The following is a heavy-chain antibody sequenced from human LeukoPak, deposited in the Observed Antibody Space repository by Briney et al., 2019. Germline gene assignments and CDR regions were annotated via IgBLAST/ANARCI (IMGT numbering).Heavy chain of an antibody. CDR2: IYPSDSDT. CDR3: ARQTTVVTPGDY. J-gene: IGHJ4*02. V-gene: IGHV5-51*01. CDR1: GYSFTSYW. Sequence: GESLKISCKGSGYSFTSYWIGWVRQMPGKGLEWMGIIYPSDSDTRYSPSFQGQVTISADKSISTAYLRWSSLKAPDTAMYYCARQTTVVTPGDYWGQGTLVTVSS. D-gene: IGHD4-23*01.